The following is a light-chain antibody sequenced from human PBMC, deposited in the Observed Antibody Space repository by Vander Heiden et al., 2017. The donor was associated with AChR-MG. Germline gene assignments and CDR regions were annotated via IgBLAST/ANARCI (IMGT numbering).Light chain of an antibody. J-gene: IGLJ1*01. CDR2: GVT. V-gene: IGLV2-14*01. CDR3: TSYTSSRTYV. Sequence: QSALTQPASVSGSPGPSITISCTGTSSDVGGYNYVSWYQQHPGKAPKLMIYGVTNRPSGVSHRFSGSKSGNTASLTISGLQAEDEADYYCTSYTSSRTYVFGSGTKVTVL. CDR1: SSDVGGYNY.